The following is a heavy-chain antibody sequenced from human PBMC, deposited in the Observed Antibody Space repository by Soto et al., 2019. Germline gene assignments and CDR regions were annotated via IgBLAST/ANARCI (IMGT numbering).Heavy chain of an antibody. J-gene: IGHJ6*03. Sequence: GGSLRLSCAASGFTFSSYAMSWVRQAPGKGLEWVSAISGSGGSTYYADSVKGRFTISRDNSKNTLYLQMNSRRAEDTAVYYCVNFGLDIVVVPAAMETRDYYYYYMDVWGKGTTVTVSS. CDR2: ISGSGGST. V-gene: IGHV3-23*01. CDR1: GFTFSSYA. D-gene: IGHD2-2*03. CDR3: VNFGLDIVVVPAAMETRDYYYYYMDV.